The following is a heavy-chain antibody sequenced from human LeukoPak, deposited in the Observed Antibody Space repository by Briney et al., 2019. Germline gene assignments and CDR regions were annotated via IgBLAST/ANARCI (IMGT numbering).Heavy chain of an antibody. Sequence: SVNVSCKASGFTFTSSAMQWVRQARGQRLEWIGWIVVGSGNTNYAQKFQERVTITRDMSTSTAYMELSSLRSEDTAVYYCAADFWSGYSTSYYYYGMDVWGQGTTVTVSS. CDR1: GFTFTSSA. CDR3: AADFWSGYSTSYYYYGMDV. J-gene: IGHJ6*02. CDR2: IVVGSGNT. D-gene: IGHD3-3*01. V-gene: IGHV1-58*02.